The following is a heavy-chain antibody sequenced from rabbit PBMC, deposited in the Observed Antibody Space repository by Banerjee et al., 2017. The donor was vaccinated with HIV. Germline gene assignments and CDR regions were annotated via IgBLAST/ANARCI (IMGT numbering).Heavy chain of an antibody. CDR2: INTSSGNT. J-gene: IGHJ4*01. D-gene: IGHD4-2*01. Sequence: QEQLEESGGDLVKPEGSLTLTCTASGFSFSSGYWICWVRQAPGKGLEWIACINTSSGNTVYASWAKGRFTISETSSTTVTLQMTSLAAADTATYFCARSAGSADYSYDLWGPGTLVTVS. V-gene: IGHV1S45*01. CDR3: ARSAGSADYSYDL. CDR1: GFSFSSGYW.